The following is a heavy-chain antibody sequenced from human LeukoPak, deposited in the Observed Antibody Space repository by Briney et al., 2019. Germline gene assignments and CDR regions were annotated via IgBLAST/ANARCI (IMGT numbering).Heavy chain of an antibody. J-gene: IGHJ4*02. CDR3: ASGGRAVAENDY. V-gene: IGHV4-59*01. CDR1: GGSISSYY. Sequence: SETLSLTCTVSGGSISSYYWSWIRRPPGKGLEWIGYIYYSGSTNYNPSLKSRVTISVDTSKNQFSLKLSSVTAADTAVYYCASGGRAVAENDYLGQGTLVTVSS. CDR2: IYYSGST. D-gene: IGHD6-19*01.